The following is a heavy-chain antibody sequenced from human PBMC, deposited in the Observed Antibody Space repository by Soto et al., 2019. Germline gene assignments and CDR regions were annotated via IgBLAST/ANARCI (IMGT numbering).Heavy chain of an antibody. D-gene: IGHD5-12*01. CDR3: VKDQGGYSGYVFAY. J-gene: IGHJ4*02. CDR1: GFTFSSYA. V-gene: IGHV3-64D*06. Sequence: GLSLRLACSAAGFTFSSYAMYWFRQAPGKGLEYVSAINSNGGVTYYADSVKGRFTISRDNSKNTLYLQMSSLRAEDTAVYYCVKDQGGYSGYVFAYWGQGTLVTVSS. CDR2: INSNGGVT.